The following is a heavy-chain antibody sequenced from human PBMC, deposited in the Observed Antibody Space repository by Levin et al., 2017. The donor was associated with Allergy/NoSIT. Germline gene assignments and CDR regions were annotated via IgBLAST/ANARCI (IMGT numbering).Heavy chain of an antibody. CDR1: GFTFSNHA. CDR2: VSGSGAAT. D-gene: IGHD5-18*01. Sequence: ASVKVSCAASGFTFSNHAMTWVRQAPGKGPEWVSTVSGSGAATYYADSVKGRFTISRDTSRNMLYLQMNSLRADDTAVYYCAKDGGYSYGWSGTYYFDYWGQGTLVTVSS. V-gene: IGHV3-23*01. CDR3: AKDGGYSYGWSGTYYFDY. J-gene: IGHJ4*02.